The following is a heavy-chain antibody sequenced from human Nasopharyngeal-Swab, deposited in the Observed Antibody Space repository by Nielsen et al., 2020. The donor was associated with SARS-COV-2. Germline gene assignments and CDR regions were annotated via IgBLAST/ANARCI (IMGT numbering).Heavy chain of an antibody. J-gene: IGHJ3*02. D-gene: IGHD2-21*02. CDR3: ARAGGGGDCSDAFDI. V-gene: IGHV5-51*01. CDR2: IYPDDSDV. Sequence: GESLKISCQASGYRFTSYWIAWVRQMPGKGLEYMGTIYPDDSDVRYSPSFQGQVTISVDKSISTAYLHWSSLKASDTAMYYCARAGGGGDCSDAFDIWGQGTMVTVSS. CDR1: GYRFTSYW.